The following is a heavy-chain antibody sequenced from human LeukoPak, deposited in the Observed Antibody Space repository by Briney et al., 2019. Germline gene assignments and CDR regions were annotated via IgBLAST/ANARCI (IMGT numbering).Heavy chain of an antibody. CDR2: IHHGGGT. V-gene: IGHV4-34*01. Sequence: PSETLSLTCGVSGGSFSGTYWSWIRQPPGKGLEWIGQIHHGGGTNYSPSLKSRVTISLDTSRNEFSLKLASMTAADTAVYYCARGGYSRSWYAVQQKNWFDPWGQGTLVTVSS. CDR1: GGSFSGTY. D-gene: IGHD6-13*01. CDR3: ARGGYSRSWYAVQQKNWFDP. J-gene: IGHJ5*02.